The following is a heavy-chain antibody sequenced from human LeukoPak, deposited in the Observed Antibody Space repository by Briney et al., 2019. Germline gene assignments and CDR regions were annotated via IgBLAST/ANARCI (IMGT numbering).Heavy chain of an antibody. D-gene: IGHD1-7*01. CDR3: ARDRDWNSGFDY. Sequence: GGSLRLSCAASGITISTYTMNWVRQVPGKGLEWVSSISTSSSYIYYADSVKGRFTISRDNARNSLYLQMNSLRAEDTAVYYCARDRDWNSGFDYWGQGTLVTVSS. V-gene: IGHV3-21*01. CDR2: ISTSSSYI. CDR1: GITISTYT. J-gene: IGHJ4*02.